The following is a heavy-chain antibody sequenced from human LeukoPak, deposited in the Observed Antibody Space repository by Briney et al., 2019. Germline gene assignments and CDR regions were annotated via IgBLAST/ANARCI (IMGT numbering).Heavy chain of an antibody. D-gene: IGHD4-23*01. CDR1: GGSISSYY. Sequence: PSETLSLTCTVSGGSISSYYWSWIRQPPGKGQECIGYIYYSGGTNYNPSLKSRVTISVDTSNNQFSLKLSSVTAADTAVYYCARASVVYYYMDVWGKGTTVTVSS. CDR3: ARASVVYYYMDV. CDR2: IYYSGGT. V-gene: IGHV4-59*01. J-gene: IGHJ6*03.